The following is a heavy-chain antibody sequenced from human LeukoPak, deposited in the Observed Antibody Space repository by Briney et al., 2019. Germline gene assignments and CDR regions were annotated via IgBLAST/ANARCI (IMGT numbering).Heavy chain of an antibody. Sequence: SETLSLTCTVSGGSISSSSYYWGWIRQPPGKGLEWIGSIHYSGSTNYNPSLKSRVTISVDTSKNQFSLKLSSVTAADTAVYYCARGYCSGGSCYSYYYYNYMDVWGKGTTVTIPS. CDR2: IHYSGST. J-gene: IGHJ6*03. CDR3: ARGYCSGGSCYSYYYYNYMDV. CDR1: GGSISSSSYY. D-gene: IGHD2-15*01. V-gene: IGHV4-39*07.